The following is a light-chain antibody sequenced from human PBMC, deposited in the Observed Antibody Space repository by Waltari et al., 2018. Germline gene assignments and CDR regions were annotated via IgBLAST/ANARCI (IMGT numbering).Light chain of an antibody. CDR1: SSDVGSYNL. CDR3: CSYAGSSTLNWV. CDR2: EGS. Sequence: QSALTPPASVSGSPGQSITISCTGTSSDVGSYNLVSWYQQHPGKAPKLMIYEGSKRPSGVSNRFSGSKSGNTACLTIAGLQAEDEADYYCCSYAGSSTLNWVFGGGTKLTGL. J-gene: IGLJ3*02. V-gene: IGLV2-23*03.